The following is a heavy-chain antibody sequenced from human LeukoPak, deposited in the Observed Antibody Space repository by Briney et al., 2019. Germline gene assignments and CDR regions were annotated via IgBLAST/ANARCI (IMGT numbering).Heavy chain of an antibody. CDR3: AKDHYWSIDY. CDR2: IKHDGSEK. V-gene: IGHV3-7*01. Sequence: GGSLRLSCAASGFIFTNYFMSWVRQAPGKGLEWVASIKHDGSEKYYVDSVRGRFTISRDNTMNSLYLQMSSLRAEDTGVYYCAKDHYWSIDYWGRGTLVTVSS. CDR1: GFIFTNYF. J-gene: IGHJ4*02. D-gene: IGHD3-3*01.